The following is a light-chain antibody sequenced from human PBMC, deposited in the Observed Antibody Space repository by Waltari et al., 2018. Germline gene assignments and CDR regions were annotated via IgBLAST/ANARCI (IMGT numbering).Light chain of an antibody. CDR3: QVWDSSSDHRV. Sequence: SYVLTQPPSVSVAPGQTARITCGGNHIGSCSVHWYQQKPGQAPVLVVYDDSDRPSAIPERFSGSNSGNTATLTISRVEAGDEADYYCQVWDSSSDHRVFGGGTKLTVL. CDR2: DDS. J-gene: IGLJ3*02. CDR1: HIGSCS. V-gene: IGLV3-21*02.